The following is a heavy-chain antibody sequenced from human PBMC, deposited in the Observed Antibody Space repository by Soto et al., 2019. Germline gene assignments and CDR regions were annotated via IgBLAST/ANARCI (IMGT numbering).Heavy chain of an antibody. D-gene: IGHD6-13*01. CDR1: GFTFSSYA. CDR2: ISGSGGST. CDR3: ARDMYSSSWYFYYYSMDV. Sequence: EVQLLESGGGLVQPGGSLRVSCAASGFTFSSYAMSWVRQAPGKGLEWVSAISGSGGSTYYADSVKGRFTISGDNSKNTLYLQMNSLRAEDTAVYYCARDMYSSSWYFYYYSMDVWGQGTTVTVSS. V-gene: IGHV3-23*01. J-gene: IGHJ6*02.